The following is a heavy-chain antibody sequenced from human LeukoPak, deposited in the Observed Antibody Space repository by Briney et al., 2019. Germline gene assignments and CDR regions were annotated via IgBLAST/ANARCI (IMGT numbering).Heavy chain of an antibody. CDR1: GFTFDDYG. J-gene: IGHJ4*02. V-gene: IGHV3-30*02. D-gene: IGHD6-19*01. CDR2: IRYDGSNK. Sequence: GGSLRLSCAASGFTFDDYGMSWVRQAPGKGLEWVAFIRYDGSNKYYADSVKGRFTISRDNSKNTLYLQMNSLRAEGTAVYYCAKEGYSSGWLDYWGQGTLVTVSP. CDR3: AKEGYSSGWLDY.